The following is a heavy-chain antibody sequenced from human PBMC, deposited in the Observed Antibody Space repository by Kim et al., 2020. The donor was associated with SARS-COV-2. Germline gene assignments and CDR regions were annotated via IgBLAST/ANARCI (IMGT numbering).Heavy chain of an antibody. Sequence: GGSLRLSCAASGFSFSHYAMSWVRQAPGKGLELVSLINGSGGSTYYADSVKGRFTISRDNSKNTLYLQMNNLGADDTAVYYCAKEMTSYFDYWGQGTLVT. CDR2: INGSGGST. J-gene: IGHJ4*02. V-gene: IGHV3-23*01. CDR1: GFSFSHYA. CDR3: AKEMTSYFDY. D-gene: IGHD2-21*02.